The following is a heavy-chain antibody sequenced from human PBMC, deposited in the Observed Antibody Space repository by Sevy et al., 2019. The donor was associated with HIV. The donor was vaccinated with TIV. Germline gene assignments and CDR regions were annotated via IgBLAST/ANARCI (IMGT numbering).Heavy chain of an antibody. CDR3: SRGGAHFPLQV. CDR2: IKSKPYGGTR. J-gene: IGHJ4*02. CDR1: GFTFGDYS. Sequence: GGSLRLSCTTSGFTFGDYSMSWFRQAPKKGLEWVGFIKSKPYGGTREYAASVKGRFTISRDDSESVTYLQMNSLKTEDTAVYFCSRGGAHFPLQVWGQGTLVTVSS. D-gene: IGHD2-15*01. V-gene: IGHV3-49*03.